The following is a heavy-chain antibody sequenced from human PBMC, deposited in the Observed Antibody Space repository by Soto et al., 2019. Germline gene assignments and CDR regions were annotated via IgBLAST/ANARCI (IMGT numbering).Heavy chain of an antibody. CDR1: GGSISSGGYY. Sequence: SETLSLTCTVSGGSISSGGYYWSWIRQHPGKGLEWIGYIYYSGSTYYNPSLKSRVTISVDTSKNQFSLKLSSVTAADTAVYYCARDATLARSSSIRYYYGMDVWGQGTKVTAP. CDR3: ARDATLARSSSIRYYYGMDV. D-gene: IGHD6-6*01. V-gene: IGHV4-31*03. J-gene: IGHJ6*02. CDR2: IYYSGST.